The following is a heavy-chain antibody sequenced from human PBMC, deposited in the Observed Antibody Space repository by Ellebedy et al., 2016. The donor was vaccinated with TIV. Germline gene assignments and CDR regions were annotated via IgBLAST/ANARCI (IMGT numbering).Heavy chain of an antibody. Sequence: SETLSLXXTVSGGSISTYYWSWIRQPPGKGLEWIGYIYYSGSTNYNPSLKSRVTISVDKSKNQFSLKLSSVTAADTAVYYCAYYGSSGYLTEYFQHWGQGTLVTVSS. D-gene: IGHD3-22*01. CDR2: IYYSGST. CDR1: GGSISTYY. CDR3: AYYGSSGYLTEYFQH. V-gene: IGHV4-59*12. J-gene: IGHJ1*01.